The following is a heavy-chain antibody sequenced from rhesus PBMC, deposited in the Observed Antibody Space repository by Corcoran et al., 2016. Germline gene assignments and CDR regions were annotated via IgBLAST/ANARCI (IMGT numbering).Heavy chain of an antibody. D-gene: IGHD1-32*01. J-gene: IGHJ4*01. CDR3: AKRNWNDWSLDS. Sequence: EVQLVQSGAEVKRPGESLKISCKTSGYSFTSYWISWVRQMPGKGLGWMGALYPNYSETRYSPSFRGQCTISAHKSITPAYLQWSSLQASDSATYYWAKRNWNDWSLDSWGQGILVTVSS. V-gene: IGHV5-2*01. CDR1: GYSFTSYW. CDR2: LYPNYSET.